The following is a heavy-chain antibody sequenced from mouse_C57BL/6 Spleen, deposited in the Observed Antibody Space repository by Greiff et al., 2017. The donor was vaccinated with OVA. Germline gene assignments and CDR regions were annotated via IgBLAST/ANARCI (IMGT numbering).Heavy chain of an antibody. CDR2: INPSSGYT. CDR3: SREDDYDWFAY. CDR1: GYTFTSYT. V-gene: IGHV1-4*01. D-gene: IGHD2-4*01. J-gene: IGHJ3*01. Sequence: QVQLKESGAELARPGASVKMSCKASGYTFTSYTMHWVKQRPGQGLEWIGYINPSSGYTKYNQKFKDKATLTADKSSSTAYMQLSSLTSEDSAVTYCSREDDYDWFAYWGQGTLVTVSA.